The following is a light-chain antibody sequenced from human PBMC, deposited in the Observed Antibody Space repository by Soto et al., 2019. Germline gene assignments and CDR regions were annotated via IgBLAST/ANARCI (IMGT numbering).Light chain of an antibody. V-gene: IGKV3-15*01. CDR3: QQYSNWPRT. CDR2: GAW. CDR1: QSVDGY. Sequence: DIVLTQSPATLSLSPGERATLSCRASQSVDGYVAWYQQKSGQPPRLLIFGAWTRATGIPARFSGGGSGTEFTLTISSLQSEDFAVYYCQQYSNWPRTFGQGTKVDI. J-gene: IGKJ1*01.